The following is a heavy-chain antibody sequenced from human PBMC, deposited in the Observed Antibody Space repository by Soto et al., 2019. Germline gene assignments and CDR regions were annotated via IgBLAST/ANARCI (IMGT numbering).Heavy chain of an antibody. Sequence: EVQLLESGGGLVQPGGSLRLSCAASGFTFSSYAMSWVRQAPGKGLEWVSAISGSGGSTYYADSVKGRFTISRDNSKNPLYVQMNSRRAEDTAVYYCAIRPGIAADQTFDYWGQGTLVTVSS. V-gene: IGHV3-23*01. J-gene: IGHJ4*02. D-gene: IGHD6-13*01. CDR3: AIRPGIAADQTFDY. CDR2: ISGSGGST. CDR1: GFTFSSYA.